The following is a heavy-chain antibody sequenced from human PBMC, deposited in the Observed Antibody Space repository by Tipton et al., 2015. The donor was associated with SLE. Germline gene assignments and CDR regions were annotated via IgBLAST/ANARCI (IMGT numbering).Heavy chain of an antibody. Sequence: SLRLSCAASGFAVSSDYMSWVRQAPGKGLEWVSIIYSGGRTYYADSVKGRFTISRDNAKNTLFLQMNSLRAEDTAVYFCASLNNGWIFDYWGQGTLVTVSS. V-gene: IGHV3-53*01. CDR3: ASLNNGWIFDY. CDR2: IYSGGRT. CDR1: GFAVSSDY. D-gene: IGHD6-19*01. J-gene: IGHJ4*02.